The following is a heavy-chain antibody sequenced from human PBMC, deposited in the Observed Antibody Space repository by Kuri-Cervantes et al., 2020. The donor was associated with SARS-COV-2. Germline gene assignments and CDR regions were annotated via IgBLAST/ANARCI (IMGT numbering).Heavy chain of an antibody. CDR3: ARQSEYSSSTTKYYFDY. CDR1: GGSISSYY. CDR2: IYYSGST. V-gene: IGHV4-59*05. Sequence: SETLSLTCTVSGGSISSYYWSWIRQPPGKGLEWIGSIYYSGSTYYNPSLKSRVTISVDTSKNQFSLKLSSVTAADTAVYYCARQSEYSSSTTKYYFDYWGQGTLVTVSS. D-gene: IGHD6-6*01. J-gene: IGHJ4*02.